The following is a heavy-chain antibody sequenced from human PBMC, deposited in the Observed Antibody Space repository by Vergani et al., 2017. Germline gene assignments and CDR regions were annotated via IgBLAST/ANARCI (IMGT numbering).Heavy chain of an antibody. Sequence: EVQLVETGGGLIQPGGSLRLSCAASGFTVSSNYMSWVRQATGKGLEWVSTIGTAGDTYYPGSVKGRFTISRDNSKNTLYLQMNSLRAEDTAVYYCAKAGYYGDYEGYYFDYWGQGTLVTVSS. J-gene: IGHJ4*02. CDR2: IGTAGDT. V-gene: IGHV3-53*02. CDR1: GFTVSSNY. D-gene: IGHD4-17*01. CDR3: AKAGYYGDYEGYYFDY.